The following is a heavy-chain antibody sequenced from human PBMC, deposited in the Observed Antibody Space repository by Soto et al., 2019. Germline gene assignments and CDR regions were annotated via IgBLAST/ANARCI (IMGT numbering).Heavy chain of an antibody. CDR2: TRDKPNNYAA. J-gene: IGHJ4*02. V-gene: IGHV3-72*01. CDR3: ARDTGGCYDY. CDR1: GFAFDDYY. Sequence: EGQLVQSGGGLVQPGGSLRLSCTASGFAFDDYYMDWVRQVPGKGLEWIDRTRDKPNNYAAEYVASVKGRFTISRDASKDSMYLQMNTVKTEDTAVYYCARDTGGCYDYWGQGALVIVSS. D-gene: IGHD1-26*01.